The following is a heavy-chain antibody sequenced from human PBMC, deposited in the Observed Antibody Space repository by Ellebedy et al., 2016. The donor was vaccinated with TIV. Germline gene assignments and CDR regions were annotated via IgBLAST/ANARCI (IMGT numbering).Heavy chain of an antibody. CDR1: GGSVSSGSYY. D-gene: IGHD1-1*01. CDR2: VSYSGNT. Sequence: SETLSLTCTVSGGSVSSGSYYWTWVRQPPGKGLEWIGYVSYSGNTNYNPSLKRRVTISVDTSKNQFSLKLSSVTAADTAVYYCARDTGGMSSGTEYYYYYHGMDVWGQGTTVAVSS. CDR3: ARDTGGMSSGTEYYYYYHGMDV. V-gene: IGHV4-61*01. J-gene: IGHJ6*02.